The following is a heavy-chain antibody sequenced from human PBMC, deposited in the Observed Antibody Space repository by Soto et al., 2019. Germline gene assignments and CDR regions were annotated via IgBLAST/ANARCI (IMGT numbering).Heavy chain of an antibody. Sequence: LILSFAASGFTFSSYWMHWVRQAPDKGLEWVALISYDGSNQYYADSVKGRFTISRDNSKNTLFLQMNSLRADDTAVYYCAKDQASGQGSFDSWGQGTLVTVS. V-gene: IGHV3-30*18. CDR3: AKDQASGQGSFDS. CDR2: ISYDGSNQ. CDR1: GFTFSSYW. J-gene: IGHJ4*02.